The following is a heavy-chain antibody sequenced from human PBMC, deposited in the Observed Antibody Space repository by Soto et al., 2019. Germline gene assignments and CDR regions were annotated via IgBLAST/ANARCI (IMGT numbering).Heavy chain of an antibody. D-gene: IGHD1-26*01. J-gene: IGHJ4*02. V-gene: IGHV4-34*02. Sequence: QVQLQQWGAGLLKPSETLSLTCAVYGGSFSDYYWSWIRQTPEKGLEWIGEGSHSGSTTYNPSLKNRVTIAIDTSKNQFSLTLSSVTAADTAIYFCAREEPASRHHDYWGQGNLVTVSS. CDR2: GSHSGST. CDR1: GGSFSDYY. CDR3: AREEPASRHHDY.